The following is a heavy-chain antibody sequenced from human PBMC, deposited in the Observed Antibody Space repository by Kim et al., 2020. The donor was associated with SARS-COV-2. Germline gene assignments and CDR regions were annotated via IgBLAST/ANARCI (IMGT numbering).Heavy chain of an antibody. CDR3: ARGADYYDFWSGLYSDFFDY. CDR1: GFTFSSYW. Sequence: GGSLRLSCAASGFTFSSYWMHWVRQAPGKGLVWVSRINSDGSSTSYADSVKGRFTISRDNAKNTLYLQMNSLRAEDTAVYYCARGADYYDFWSGLYSDFFDYWGQGTLVTVSS. V-gene: IGHV3-74*01. J-gene: IGHJ4*02. D-gene: IGHD3-3*01. CDR2: INSDGSST.